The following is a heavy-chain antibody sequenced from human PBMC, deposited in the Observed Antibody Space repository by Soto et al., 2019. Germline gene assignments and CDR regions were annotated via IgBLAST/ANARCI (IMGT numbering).Heavy chain of an antibody. V-gene: IGHV2-70*01. D-gene: IGHD3-10*01. CDR1: GFSLSTSGMC. CDR3: ARIGKDYYGSGSYLSGSWFDP. CDR2: IDWDDDK. J-gene: IGHJ5*02. Sequence: SGPTLVNPTQTLTLTCTFSGFSLSTSGMCVSWIRQPPGKALEWLALIDWDDDKYYSTSLKTRLTISKDTSKNQVVLTMTNMDPVDTATYYCARIGKDYYGSGSYLSGSWFDPWGQGTLVTAPQ.